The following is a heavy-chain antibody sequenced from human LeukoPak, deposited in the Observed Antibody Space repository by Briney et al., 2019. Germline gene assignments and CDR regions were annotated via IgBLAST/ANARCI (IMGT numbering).Heavy chain of an antibody. CDR3: ARPSRSSRSLAY. V-gene: IGHV4-38-2*02. Sequence: SETLSLTCTVSGYSISSGYYWSWIRQPPGKGLEWIGEIDYSGGTNYHPSLKSRVTISLDRSKNHFSLNLTSVTAADTAVYYCARPSRSSRSLAYWGQGTLVTVSS. J-gene: IGHJ4*02. CDR1: GYSISSGYY. CDR2: IDYSGGT. D-gene: IGHD1-26*01.